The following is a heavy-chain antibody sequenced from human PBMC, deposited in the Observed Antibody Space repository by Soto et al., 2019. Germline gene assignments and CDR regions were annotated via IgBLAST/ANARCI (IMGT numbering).Heavy chain of an antibody. CDR3: AIAPPGRNCYNAMDY. CDR1: GYTFNDYW. D-gene: IGHD2-21*01. CDR2: MYPGDSDT. V-gene: IGHV5-51*01. Sequence: GEYLKISCKGSGYTFNDYWLGWVRQMPGRGLAWMGIMYPGDSDTRYSPSFQDPVTLSADKSHSTAYLQTNSLKASDTALYYRAIAPPGRNCYNAMDYWGQGTLVTVSS. J-gene: IGHJ4*02.